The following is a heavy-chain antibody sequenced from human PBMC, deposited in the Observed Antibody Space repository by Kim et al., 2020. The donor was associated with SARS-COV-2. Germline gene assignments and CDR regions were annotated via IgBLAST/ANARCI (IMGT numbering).Heavy chain of an antibody. V-gene: IGHV3-30*01. J-gene: IGHJ6*02. CDR3: ARDLGGLAVAGTYYYGMDV. Sequence: GRFTITRDNSKNTLYLQMNSLRAEDTAVYYCARDLGGLAVAGTYYYGMDVWGQGTTVTVSS. D-gene: IGHD6-19*01.